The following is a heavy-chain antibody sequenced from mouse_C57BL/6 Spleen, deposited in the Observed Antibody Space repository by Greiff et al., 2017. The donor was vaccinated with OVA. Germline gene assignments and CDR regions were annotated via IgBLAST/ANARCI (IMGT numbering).Heavy chain of an antibody. D-gene: IGHD2-5*01. J-gene: IGHJ1*03. CDR1: GYTFTDYY. V-gene: IGHV1-84*01. CDR2: IYPGSGNT. CDR3: AGYSNRPYWYFDD. Sequence: QVQLQQSGPELVQPGASVKISCKASGYTFTDYYINWVKQRPGPGLEWIGWIYPGSGNTKYNEKFKGTATSNVDPSSSKAYMQLSSRSSEDSAVYFGAGYSNRPYWYFDDWGTGTTVTVSS.